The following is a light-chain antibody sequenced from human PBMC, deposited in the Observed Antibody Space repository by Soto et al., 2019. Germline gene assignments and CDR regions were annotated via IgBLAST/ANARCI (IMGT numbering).Light chain of an antibody. J-gene: IGKJ5*01. V-gene: IGKV3-20*01. Sequence: IVLTQSPGTLSLSPGETATLSCRASQSVSTTFLAWYQQKPGQAPRLLIHAASTMATGIPDRFSGSGSGTDFTLTISRLEPEDSAVYYCQQYDSSLITFGQGTRLE. CDR1: QSVSTTF. CDR2: AAS. CDR3: QQYDSSLIT.